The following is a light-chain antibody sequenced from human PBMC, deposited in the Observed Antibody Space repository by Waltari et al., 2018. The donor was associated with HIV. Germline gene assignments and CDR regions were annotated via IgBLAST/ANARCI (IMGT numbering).Light chain of an antibody. V-gene: IGKV3-20*01. CDR2: GTS. Sequence: EIVLTQSPDTLSLSPGERATLSCRASQSVGSTFLAWYQQKPGQAPRLLVYGTSRRATGIPDRFSGSVSGTDFTLAISRLEPEYFAVYYCQQYGDSPMYTFGQGTRLDIK. CDR1: QSVGSTF. J-gene: IGKJ2*01. CDR3: QQYGDSPMYT.